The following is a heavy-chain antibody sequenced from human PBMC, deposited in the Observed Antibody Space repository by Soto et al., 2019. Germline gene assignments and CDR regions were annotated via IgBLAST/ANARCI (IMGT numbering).Heavy chain of an antibody. D-gene: IGHD5-18*01. CDR3: VRGDTYFYYMDV. J-gene: IGHJ6*03. CDR1: GGSISTSRNF. V-gene: IGHV4-39*01. Sequence: QFHLQESGPGLVKPAETLSLTCSVSGGSISTSRNFWGWIRQPPGKGLEWIGSMYYSGSTYYNPSLKSRLTISADTSKNQFSLNLNSVTAADTAMYYCVRGDTYFYYMDVWGTGTTVTGSS. CDR2: MYYSGST.